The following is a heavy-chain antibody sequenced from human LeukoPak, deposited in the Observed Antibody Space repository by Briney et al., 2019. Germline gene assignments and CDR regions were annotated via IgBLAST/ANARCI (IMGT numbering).Heavy chain of an antibody. Sequence: GASVKVSCKASGYTFTSYGISWVRQAPGQGLEWMGWISAYNGNTNYAQKLQGRVTMTTDTSTSTAYMELRSLRSDDTAVYYCAREKDNYYDSSGYYYYYYMDVWGKGTAVTISS. J-gene: IGHJ6*03. CDR1: GYTFTSYG. CDR2: ISAYNGNT. CDR3: AREKDNYYDSSGYYYYYYMDV. V-gene: IGHV1-18*01. D-gene: IGHD3-22*01.